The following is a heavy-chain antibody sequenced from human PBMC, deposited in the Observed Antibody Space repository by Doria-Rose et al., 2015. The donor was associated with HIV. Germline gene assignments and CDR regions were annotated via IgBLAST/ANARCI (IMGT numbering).Heavy chain of an antibody. CDR2: MSGGAGT. V-gene: IGHV3-53*01. CDR1: TVSSNY. Sequence: TVSSNYMSWVRRAPGKGLEWVSVMSGGAGTYYADSVMGRFTISRDNSKNILYLQMNSLRVEDTAVYYCARGTPDGDYAFHWGQGTLVTVSS. D-gene: IGHD4-17*01. CDR3: ARGTPDGDYAFH. J-gene: IGHJ4*02.